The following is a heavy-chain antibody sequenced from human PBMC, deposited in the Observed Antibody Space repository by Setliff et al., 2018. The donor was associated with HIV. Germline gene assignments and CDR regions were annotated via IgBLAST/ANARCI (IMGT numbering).Heavy chain of an antibody. CDR2: IYYNGNA. D-gene: IGHD3-22*01. J-gene: IGHJ4*02. CDR1: GGSMSSSGYS. CDR3: ARWPPHRSSDYDQEYYFDY. Sequence: SETLSLTCAVSGGSMSSSGYSWTWIRQAPGKGLEWVGYIYYNGNAYYSPSLKSRVTISVDTSKNQFSLKLSSVTAADTAVYYCARWPPHRSSDYDQEYYFDYWGQGTLVTVSS. V-gene: IGHV4-30-2*01.